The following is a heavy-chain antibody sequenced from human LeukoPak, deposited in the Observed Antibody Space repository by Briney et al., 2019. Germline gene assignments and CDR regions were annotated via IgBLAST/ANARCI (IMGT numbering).Heavy chain of an antibody. CDR3: ASYPYYYGSGSYYNGET. V-gene: IGHV4-34*01. J-gene: IGHJ4*02. Sequence: PSETLSLTCAVYGGSFSGYYWSWIRQPPGKGLEWIGEINHSGSTNYNLSLKSRVTISVDTSKNQFSLKLSSVTAADTAVYYCASYPYYYGSGSYYNGETWGQGTLVTVSS. CDR2: INHSGST. D-gene: IGHD3-10*01. CDR1: GGSFSGYY.